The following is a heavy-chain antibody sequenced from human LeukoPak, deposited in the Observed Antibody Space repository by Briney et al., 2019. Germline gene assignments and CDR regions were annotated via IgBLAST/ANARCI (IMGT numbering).Heavy chain of an antibody. D-gene: IGHD6-19*01. Sequence: GSLRLSCAASGFSFRSYAMNWVRQAPGKGLEWVSSISGNGGTTHYADSVKGRFTISRDNSKDTLFLQMNSLRAEDTAVYYCAKKLAVAAHYFDYWGQGTLVTVSS. J-gene: IGHJ4*02. V-gene: IGHV3-23*01. CDR1: GFSFRSYA. CDR2: ISGNGGTT. CDR3: AKKLAVAAHYFDY.